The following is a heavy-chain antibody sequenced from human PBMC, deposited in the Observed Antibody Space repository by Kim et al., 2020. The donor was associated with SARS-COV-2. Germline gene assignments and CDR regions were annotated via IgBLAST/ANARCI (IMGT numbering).Heavy chain of an antibody. CDR1: GFPFSTYA. J-gene: IGHJ4*02. CDR2: IKNSGAIR. V-gene: IGHV3-23*01. CDR3: AKSQLRLGELSA. Sequence: GGSLRLSCAASGFPFSTYAMSWVRQAPGKGLEWVSTIKNSGAIRYYADSVKGRFTVSRDNSKNTLSLEMNSLRVEDTAIYYCAKSQLRLGELSAWGQGTLVTVSS. D-gene: IGHD3-16*02.